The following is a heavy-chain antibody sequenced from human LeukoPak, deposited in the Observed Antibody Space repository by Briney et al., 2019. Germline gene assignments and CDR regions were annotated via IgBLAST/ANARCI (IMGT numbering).Heavy chain of an antibody. Sequence: SETLSLTCTVSGGSISRYYWSWIRQPPGKGLEWIGYIYYSGSTNYNPPLKSRVTISIDTSKNQFSLKLSSVTAADTAVYYCARTYYYDSSGYYYFDYWGQGTLVTVSS. CDR2: IYYSGST. V-gene: IGHV4-59*01. CDR1: GGSISRYY. CDR3: ARTYYYDSSGYYYFDY. J-gene: IGHJ4*02. D-gene: IGHD3-22*01.